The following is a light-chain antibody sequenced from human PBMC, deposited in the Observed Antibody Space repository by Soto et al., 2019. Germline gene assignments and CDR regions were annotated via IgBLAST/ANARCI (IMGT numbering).Light chain of an antibody. CDR3: QQYGSSPPFT. CDR2: GAS. J-gene: IGKJ3*01. V-gene: IGKV3-20*01. CDR1: QSVSSGY. Sequence: EMVLTQSPGTLSLSPGERAILSCRASQSVSSGYLAWYQQKPGQAPRLLIYGASSRATGIPDRFSGSGSGTDLTLTISRLESEDFAVYYCQQYGSSPPFTFGPGTKVDIK.